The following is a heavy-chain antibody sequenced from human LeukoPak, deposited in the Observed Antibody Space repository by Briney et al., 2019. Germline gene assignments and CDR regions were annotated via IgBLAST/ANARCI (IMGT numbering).Heavy chain of an antibody. CDR1: GASISSSSNYY. CDR3: ARAPLLYYYDSSGYPDY. V-gene: IGHV4-39*01. J-gene: IGHJ4*02. D-gene: IGHD3-22*01. Sequence: PSETLSLTCTVSGASISSSSNYYWGWIRQPPGKGLEWIGSIYYSGSTYYNPSLKSRVTISVDTSKNQFSLKLSSVTAADTAVYYCARAPLLYYYDSSGYPDYWGQGTLVTVSS. CDR2: IYYSGST.